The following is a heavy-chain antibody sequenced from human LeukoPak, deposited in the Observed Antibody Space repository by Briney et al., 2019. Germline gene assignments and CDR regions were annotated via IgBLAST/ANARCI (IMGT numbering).Heavy chain of an antibody. CDR2: IRSKANSYAT. CDR3: TAGLSGSFLP. D-gene: IGHD1-26*01. Sequence: PGGSLRLSCAASGFTFSGSAMHWVRQASGKGLEWVGRIRSKANSYATAYAASVKGRFTISRDDSKNTAYLQMNSLKAEDTAVYYCTAGLSGSFLPWGQGTLVTVSS. CDR1: GFTFSGSA. V-gene: IGHV3-73*01. J-gene: IGHJ5*02.